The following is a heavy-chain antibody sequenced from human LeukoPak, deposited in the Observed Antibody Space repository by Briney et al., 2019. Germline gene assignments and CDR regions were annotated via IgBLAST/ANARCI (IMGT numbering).Heavy chain of an antibody. Sequence: SSETLSLTCTVSGGSISSYYWSWIRQPPGKGLEWIGYIYYSGSTNYNPSLKSRVTISADTSKNQFSLKLSSVTAADTAVYYCARQGYYYYYGMDVWGQGTTVTVSS. CDR3: ARQGYYYYYGMDV. CDR2: IYYSGST. J-gene: IGHJ6*02. CDR1: GGSISSYY. V-gene: IGHV4-59*08.